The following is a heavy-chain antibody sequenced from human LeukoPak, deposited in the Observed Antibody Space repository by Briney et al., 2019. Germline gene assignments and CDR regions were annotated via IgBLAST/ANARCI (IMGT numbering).Heavy chain of an antibody. Sequence: GGSLRLSCAVSGFTFSAYPFHWVRQAPGKGLEWVAAISTDAYYKYHGDSVRGRFAISRDNYMNSLYLQLNGPRAEDTAVYYCARSVIPGRWYFDLWGRGTLVTVSS. V-gene: IGHV3-30*09. CDR1: GFTFSAYP. D-gene: IGHD2-21*01. CDR2: ISTDAYYK. CDR3: ARSVIPGRWYFDL. J-gene: IGHJ2*01.